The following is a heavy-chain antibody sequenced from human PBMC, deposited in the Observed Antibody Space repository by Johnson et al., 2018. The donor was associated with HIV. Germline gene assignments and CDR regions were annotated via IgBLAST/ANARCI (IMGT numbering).Heavy chain of an antibody. V-gene: IGHV3-30-3*01. CDR3: AVGLNTDAFDI. CDR1: GFTFSSYA. CDR2: ISYDGSNK. Sequence: VQLVESGGGVVQPGRSLRLSCAASGFTFSSYAMHWVRQAPGKGLEWVAVISYDGSNKYYADSVKGRFTISRDNSKNTLFLQMNSLRAEDTAVYYCAVGLNTDAFDIWGQGT. D-gene: IGHD3/OR15-3a*01. J-gene: IGHJ3*02.